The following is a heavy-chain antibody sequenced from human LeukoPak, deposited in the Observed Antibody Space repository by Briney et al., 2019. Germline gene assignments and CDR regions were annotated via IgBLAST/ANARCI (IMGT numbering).Heavy chain of an antibody. CDR2: ISSSSSYI. CDR1: GFTFSSYS. CDR3: ARDSLPASYSSGWYDFFDY. V-gene: IGHV3-21*01. Sequence: GGSLRLSCAASGFTFSSYSMSWVRQAPGKGLEWVSSISSSSSYIYYADSVKGRFTISRDNAKNSLYLQMNSLRAEDTAVYYCARDSLPASYSSGWYDFFDYWGQGTLVTVSS. D-gene: IGHD6-19*01. J-gene: IGHJ4*02.